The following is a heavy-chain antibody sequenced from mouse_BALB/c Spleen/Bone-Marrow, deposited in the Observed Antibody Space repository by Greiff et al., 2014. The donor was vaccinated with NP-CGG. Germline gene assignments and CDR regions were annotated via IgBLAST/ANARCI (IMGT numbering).Heavy chain of an antibody. CDR2: ISNGGGST. V-gene: IGHV5-12-2*01. D-gene: IGHD1-1*01. Sequence: EVKLVESGGGLVQPGGSLKLSCAASGFTFSSYTMSWVRQTPEQRLEWVAYISNGGGSTYYPDTVKGRFTISRDNAKNTLYLQMSRLKTEDTAMYYCAGHGGSRGYYLDYWGQGTTLTVSA. J-gene: IGHJ2*01. CDR1: GFTFSSYT. CDR3: AGHGGSRGYYLDY.